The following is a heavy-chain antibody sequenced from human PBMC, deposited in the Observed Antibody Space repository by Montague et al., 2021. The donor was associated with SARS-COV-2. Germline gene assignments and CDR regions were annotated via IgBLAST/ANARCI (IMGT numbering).Heavy chain of an antibody. D-gene: IGHD1-26*01. Sequence: CAISGDSVSIDRVAWNWVRQSPSLGLLWQGRSYYRSKWYNDYAVSVKSRITINPDTSKNQISLQLNSVTPEDTAVYYCARTSASSDYWGKGTLVTVSS. CDR3: ARTSASSDY. CDR1: GDSVSIDRVA. CDR2: SYYRSKWYN. J-gene: IGHJ4*02. V-gene: IGHV6-1*01.